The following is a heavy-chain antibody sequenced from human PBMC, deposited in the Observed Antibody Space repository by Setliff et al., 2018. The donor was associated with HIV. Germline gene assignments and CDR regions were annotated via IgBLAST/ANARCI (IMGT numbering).Heavy chain of an antibody. D-gene: IGHD1-1*01. CDR2: ISAYNGNT. V-gene: IGHV1-18*01. J-gene: IGHJ3*01. Sequence: GASVKVSCKASGYTFTSYGISWVRQAPGQGLEWMGWISAYNGNTNYAHKLQGRVTMTTDTSISTAYMELSRLRSDDTAMYYCAWNHPDHTTSHPEAFALWGQGTMVTVSS. CDR1: GYTFTSYG. CDR3: AWNHPDHTTSHPEAFAL.